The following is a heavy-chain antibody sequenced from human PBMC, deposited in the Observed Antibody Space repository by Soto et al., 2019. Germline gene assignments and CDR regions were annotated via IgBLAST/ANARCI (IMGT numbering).Heavy chain of an antibody. V-gene: IGHV1-2*02. CDR2: INPKSGGT. CDR3: ARCDYYYDNSRCPY. CDR1: GYIFTDYY. J-gene: IGHJ4*02. D-gene: IGHD3-22*01. Sequence: QVQLVQSGAEVKKPGASVKVSCKASGYIFTDYYMHWVRQAPGQGVEWMGWINPKSGGTNYAQKFQGRVTMTRDTSISTAYMELSRLRSDDTAVYYCARCDYYYDNSRCPYWGQGTLVTVSS.